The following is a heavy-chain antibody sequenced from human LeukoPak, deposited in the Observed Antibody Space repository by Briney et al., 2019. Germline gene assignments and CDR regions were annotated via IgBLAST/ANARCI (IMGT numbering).Heavy chain of an antibody. D-gene: IGHD3-9*01. Sequence: GGSLRLSCAASGFTFSSYGMHWVRQAPGKGLEWVAVIWYDGSNKYYADSVKGRFTISRDNAKNSLYLQMNSLRAEDTAVYYCARDSPNYDILTGYGYYFDYWGQGTLVTVSS. J-gene: IGHJ4*02. CDR3: ARDSPNYDILTGYGYYFDY. CDR2: IWYDGSNK. CDR1: GFTFSSYG. V-gene: IGHV3-33*01.